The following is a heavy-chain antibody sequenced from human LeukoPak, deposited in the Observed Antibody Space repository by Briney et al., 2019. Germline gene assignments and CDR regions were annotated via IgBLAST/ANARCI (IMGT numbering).Heavy chain of an antibody. CDR3: AREDNVWNLLYNYYMDV. D-gene: IGHD1-1*01. V-gene: IGHV3-30*02. CDR1: GFTFSSYG. Sequence: GGSLRLSCAASGFTFSSYGMHWVRQAPGKGLEWVAFIRYDGSNKYYADSVKGRFTISRDNSKNTLYLQMNSLRAEDTAVYYCAREDNVWNLLYNYYMDVWGKGTTVTVSS. CDR2: IRYDGSNK. J-gene: IGHJ6*03.